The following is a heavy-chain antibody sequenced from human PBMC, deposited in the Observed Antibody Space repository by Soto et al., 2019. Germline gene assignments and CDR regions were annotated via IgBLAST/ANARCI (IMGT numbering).Heavy chain of an antibody. J-gene: IGHJ4*02. CDR3: ARSPLELREFDY. D-gene: IGHD1-7*01. CDR2: VAHSGST. CDR1: GYSIRSSSW. Sequence: QVQLQESGPGLVKPSDTLSLTCDVSGYSIRSSSWWGWIRQPPGKGLEWIGGVAHSGSTYYSPSPKSRVIMSVDTSKNQFSLHLRSVTAVDTAMYYCARSPLELREFDYWGQGALVTVSS. V-gene: IGHV4-28*01.